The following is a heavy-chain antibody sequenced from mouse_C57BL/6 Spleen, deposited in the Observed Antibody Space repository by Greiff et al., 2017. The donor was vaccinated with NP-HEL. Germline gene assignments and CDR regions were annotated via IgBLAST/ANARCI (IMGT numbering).Heavy chain of an antibody. CDR2: IYPGSGST. J-gene: IGHJ1*03. Sequence: QVQLKQPGAELVKPGASVKMSCKASGYTFTSYWITWVKQRPGQGLEWIGDIYPGSGSTNYNEKFKSKATLTVDTSSSTAYMQLSSLTSEDSAVYYCARSYYGSPWYFDVWGTGTTVTVSS. CDR1: GYTFTSYW. CDR3: ARSYYGSPWYFDV. V-gene: IGHV1-55*01. D-gene: IGHD1-1*01.